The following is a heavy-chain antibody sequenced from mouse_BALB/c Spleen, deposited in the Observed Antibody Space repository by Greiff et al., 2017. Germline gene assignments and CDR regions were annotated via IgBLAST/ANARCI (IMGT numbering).Heavy chain of an antibody. CDR2: IRNKANGYTT. CDR3: ARDGDYYGRGFDY. V-gene: IGHV7-3*02. D-gene: IGHD1-1*01. J-gene: IGHJ2*01. CDR1: GFTFTDYY. Sequence: EVQVVESGGGLVQPGGSLRLSCATSGFTFTDYYMSWVRQPPGKALEWLGFIRNKANGYTTEYSASVKGRFTISRDNSQSILYLQMNTLRAEDSATYYCARDGDYYGRGFDYWGQGTTLTVSS.